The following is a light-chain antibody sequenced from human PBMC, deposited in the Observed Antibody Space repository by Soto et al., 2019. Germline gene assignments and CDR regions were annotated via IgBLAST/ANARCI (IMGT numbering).Light chain of an antibody. Sequence: EIVLTQSPATLSLSPGERATLSCRASQDFSNYLAWYQQKPGQAPRLLIYDASKRAAGIPARFSGSGSGTDFPLTISSLEPEDFAVYYCQQRSNWPLTFGQGTRLEIK. CDR1: QDFSNY. J-gene: IGKJ5*01. CDR3: QQRSNWPLT. V-gene: IGKV3-11*01. CDR2: DAS.